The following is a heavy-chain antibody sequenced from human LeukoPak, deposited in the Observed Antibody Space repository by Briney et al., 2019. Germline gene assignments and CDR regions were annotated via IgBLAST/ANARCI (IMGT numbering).Heavy chain of an antibody. CDR2: ISSNGGST. V-gene: IGHV3-64*01. J-gene: IGHJ4*02. CDR1: GFTFSSYA. D-gene: IGHD3-10*01. Sequence: GGSLRLSCAASGFTFSSYAMHWVRQAPGKGLEYVSAISSNGGSTYYANSVKGRFTISRDNSKNTLYLQMGSLRAEDMAVYYCARAKGGSYYYFDYWGQGTLVTVCS. CDR3: ARAKGGSYYYFDY.